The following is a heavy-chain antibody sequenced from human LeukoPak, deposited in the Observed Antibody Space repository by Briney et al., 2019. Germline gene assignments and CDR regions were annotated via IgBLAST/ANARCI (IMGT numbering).Heavy chain of an antibody. J-gene: IGHJ4*02. V-gene: IGHV3-23*01. CDR1: GFTFSSYA. CDR2: ISGSGGST. Sequence: GGSLRLSCAASGFTFSSYAMSWARQAPGKGLEWVSAISGSGGSTYCADSVKGRFTISRDNSKNTLYLQMNSLRAEDTAVYYCAKDLPYYDSSGYYYSHGYWGQGTLVTVSS. D-gene: IGHD3-22*01. CDR3: AKDLPYYDSSGYYYSHGY.